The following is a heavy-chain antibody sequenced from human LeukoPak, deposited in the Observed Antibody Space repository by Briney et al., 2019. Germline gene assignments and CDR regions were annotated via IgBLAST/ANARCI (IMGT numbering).Heavy chain of an antibody. V-gene: IGHV4-39*07. CDR3: ARGGVNRYSFDY. D-gene: IGHD3-10*01. CDR2: IFHSGST. Sequence: SETLSLTCTVSGDXISRNNYYWDWIRQPPGKSLEWIGKIFHSGSTSYNPSLKSRVTISLDTSKNQFSLKLSSMTAADTAVYYCARGGVNRYSFDYWGQGTLVTVSS. J-gene: IGHJ4*02. CDR1: GDXISRNNYY.